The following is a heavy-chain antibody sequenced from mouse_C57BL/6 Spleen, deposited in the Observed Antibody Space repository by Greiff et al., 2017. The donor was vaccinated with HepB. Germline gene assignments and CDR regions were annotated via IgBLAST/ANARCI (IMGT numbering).Heavy chain of an antibody. CDR1: GYAFSSSW. V-gene: IGHV1-82*01. J-gene: IGHJ4*01. D-gene: IGHD1-1*01. CDR2: IYPGDGDT. Sequence: VQLQQSGPELVKPGASVKISCKASGYAFSSSWMNWVKQRPGKGLEWIGRIYPGDGDTNYNGKFKGKATLTAAKSSSTAYMQLSSLTSEDSAVYFCARSSITTVVASPYAMDYWGQGTSVTVSS. CDR3: ARSSITTVVASPYAMDY.